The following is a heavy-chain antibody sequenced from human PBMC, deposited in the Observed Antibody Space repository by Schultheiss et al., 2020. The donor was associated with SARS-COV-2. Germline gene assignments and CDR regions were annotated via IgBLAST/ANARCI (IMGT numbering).Heavy chain of an antibody. J-gene: IGHJ5*02. D-gene: IGHD2-8*01. CDR2: ISGGGDST. Sequence: GGSLRLSCAASGFTFSSYSMNWVRQAPGKGLEWVSSISGGGDSTYYADSVKGRFTISRDNSKNTLYLQMNSLRAEDTAVYYCARDVSRQFDPWGQGTLVTSPQ. CDR1: GFTFSSYS. CDR3: ARDVSRQFDP. V-gene: IGHV3-21*01.